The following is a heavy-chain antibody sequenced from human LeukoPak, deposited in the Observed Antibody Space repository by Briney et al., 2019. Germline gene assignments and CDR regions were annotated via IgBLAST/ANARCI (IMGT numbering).Heavy chain of an antibody. CDR2: ISSSGDTT. CDR3: ATGLRGAYDY. V-gene: IGHV3-23*01. J-gene: IGHJ4*02. Sequence: PGGSLRLSCAASGFSFNSYVMNWVRQTAGKGPEWISGISSSGDTTYFADSVRGRFSISRDNSRNTLYLQLSSLRAEDTAVYYCATGLRGAYDYWGQGTLVTVSS. CDR1: GFSFNSYV. D-gene: IGHD3-3*01.